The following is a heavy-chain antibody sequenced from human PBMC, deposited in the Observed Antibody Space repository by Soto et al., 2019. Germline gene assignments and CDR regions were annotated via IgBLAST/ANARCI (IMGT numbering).Heavy chain of an antibody. CDR1: GFTFSSYA. J-gene: IGHJ5*01. CDR3: ARGVSSWLDF. D-gene: IGHD2-21*01. CDR2: ISYDGSNK. V-gene: IGHV3-30-3*01. Sequence: GGSLRLSCAASGFTFSSYAMHWVRQAPGKGLEWVAVISYDGSNKYYADSVKGRFTISRDNSKNTLYLQMNSLRAEDTAVYYCARGVSSWLDFWGQGTLVTVSS.